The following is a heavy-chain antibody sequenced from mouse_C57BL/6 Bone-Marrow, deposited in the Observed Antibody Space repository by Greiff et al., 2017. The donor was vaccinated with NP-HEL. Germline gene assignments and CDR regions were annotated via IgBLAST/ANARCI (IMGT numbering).Heavy chain of an antibody. Sequence: QVQLQQSGAELARPGASVKMSCKASGYTFTSYTMHWVKPRPGQGLEWIGYINPSSGYTKYNQKFKDKATLTEDKSSSTAYMQLSSLTSEDSAVYYCADTFAYWGQGTLVTVSA. V-gene: IGHV1-4*01. J-gene: IGHJ3*01. CDR1: GYTFTSYT. CDR2: INPSSGYT. CDR3: ADTFAY.